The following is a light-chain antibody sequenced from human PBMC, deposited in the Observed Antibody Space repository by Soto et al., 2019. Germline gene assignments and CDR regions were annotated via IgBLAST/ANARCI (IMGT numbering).Light chain of an antibody. CDR2: DVS. CDR3: SSYGASSTL. CDR1: SSDIGSYNY. Sequence: QSALTQPASLSGSPGQSITISCTGTSSDIGSYNYVSWYQQHPGKAPKLMIFDVSYRPSGISDRFSGSKSGNTASLTISGLQHEDEDDYYCSSYGASSTLFGGGTKVTVL. V-gene: IGLV2-14*03. J-gene: IGLJ2*01.